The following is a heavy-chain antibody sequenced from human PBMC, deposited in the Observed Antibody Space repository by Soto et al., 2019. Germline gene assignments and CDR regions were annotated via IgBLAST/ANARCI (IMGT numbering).Heavy chain of an antibody. CDR3: ANRLGYCSGGSCYHWFDP. CDR2: IIPILGIA. J-gene: IGHJ5*02. CDR1: GGTFSSYT. V-gene: IGHV1-69*02. D-gene: IGHD2-15*01. Sequence: GASVKVSCKASGGTFSSYTISWVRQAHGQGLEWMGRIIPILGIANYAQKFQGRVTITADKSTSTAYMELSSLRSEDTAVYYCANRLGYCSGGSCYHWFDPWGQGTLVTVSS.